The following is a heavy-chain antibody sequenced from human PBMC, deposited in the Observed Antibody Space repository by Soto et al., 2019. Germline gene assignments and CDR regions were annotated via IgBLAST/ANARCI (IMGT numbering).Heavy chain of an antibody. V-gene: IGHV1-18*01. D-gene: IGHD3-16*02. CDR3: ARKKDDYVWGSYRYLDY. J-gene: IGHJ4*02. CDR1: GYTFTSYG. CDR2: ISAYNGNT. Sequence: ASVKVSCKASGYTFTSYGISWVRQAPGQGLEWMGWISAYNGNTNYAQKLQGRVTMTTDTSTSTAYMELRSLRSDDTAVYYCARKKDDYVWGSYRYLDYWGQGTLVTVSS.